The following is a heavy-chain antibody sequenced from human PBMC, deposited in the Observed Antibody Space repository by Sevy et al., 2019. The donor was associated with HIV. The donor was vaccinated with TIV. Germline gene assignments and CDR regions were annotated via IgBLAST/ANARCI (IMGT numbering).Heavy chain of an antibody. Sequence: GGSLRLSCAASGFTFNVYGMHWVRQAPGKGLQWVAFTRYDGSTKYYADSVKGRFTISRDNSKNTLYLQMNSLRVEDTAMYYCAKDLTERYSTSSGDFDYWGRDPWSPSPQ. V-gene: IGHV3-30*02. CDR2: TRYDGSTK. J-gene: IGHJ4*02. CDR1: GFTFNVYG. D-gene: IGHD6-6*01. CDR3: AKDLTERYSTSSGDFDY.